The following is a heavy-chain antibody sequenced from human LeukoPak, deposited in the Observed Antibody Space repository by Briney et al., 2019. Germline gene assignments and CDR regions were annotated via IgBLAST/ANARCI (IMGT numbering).Heavy chain of an antibody. Sequence: GGSLRLSCAASGFTFSGSTMHWVRQASGKGLVWVGRIRSKANSYATAYAASVKGRFTISRDDSKNTAYLQMNSLKTEDTAVYYCIRLVDTAMSDYDYWGQGTLVTVSS. CDR2: IRSKANSYAT. CDR1: GFTFSGST. V-gene: IGHV3-73*01. J-gene: IGHJ4*02. D-gene: IGHD5-18*01. CDR3: IRLVDTAMSDYDY.